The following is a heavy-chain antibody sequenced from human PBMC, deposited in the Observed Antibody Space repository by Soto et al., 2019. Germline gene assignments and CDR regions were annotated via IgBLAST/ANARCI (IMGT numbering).Heavy chain of an antibody. Sequence: EVQLVESGGGLVQPGRSLRLSCAASGFIFDDYAIHWVRRAPGKGLEWVSGISWNGADVGYADSVKGRFTISRDNAKNSLYLQMDSLGAEDTALYYCAILPIYGSRFASWGQGTRVTVSS. CDR3: AILPIYGSRFAS. CDR2: ISWNGADV. CDR1: GFIFDDYA. V-gene: IGHV3-9*01. D-gene: IGHD3-10*01. J-gene: IGHJ4*02.